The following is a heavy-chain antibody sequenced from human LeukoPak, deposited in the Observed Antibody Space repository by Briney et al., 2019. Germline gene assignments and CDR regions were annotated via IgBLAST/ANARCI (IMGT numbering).Heavy chain of an antibody. CDR3: ARDNWGAADY. CDR2: ISYDGSIQ. V-gene: IGHV3-30*03. Sequence: GGSLRLSCAASGFTFSSYGMHWVRQAPGKGLEWVAVISYDGSIQYYADSVKGRFTISRDNSKNTLYLQMNSLRAEDTAVYYCARDNWGAADYWGQGTLVTVSS. D-gene: IGHD7-27*01. J-gene: IGHJ4*02. CDR1: GFTFSSYG.